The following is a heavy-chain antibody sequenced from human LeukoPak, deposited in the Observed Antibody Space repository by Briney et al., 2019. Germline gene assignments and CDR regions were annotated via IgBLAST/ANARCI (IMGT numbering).Heavy chain of an antibody. CDR2: IYYSGST. CDR3: ARRGYDFWSGYHGEAFDI. Sequence: SETLSLTCTVSGGSISSSSYYWGWIRQPPGKGLEWIGSIYYSGSTYCNPSLKSRVTISVDTSKNQFSLKLSSVTAADTAVYYCARRGYDFWSGYHGEAFDIWGQGTMVTVSS. V-gene: IGHV4-39*01. CDR1: GGSISSSSYY. J-gene: IGHJ3*02. D-gene: IGHD3-3*01.